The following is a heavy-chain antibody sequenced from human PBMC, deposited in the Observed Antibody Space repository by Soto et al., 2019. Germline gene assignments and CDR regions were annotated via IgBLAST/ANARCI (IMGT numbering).Heavy chain of an antibody. D-gene: IGHD3-9*01. CDR1: GYTFSTYD. V-gene: IGHV1-8*01. CDR3: ASWAGYSK. J-gene: IGHJ4*02. Sequence: QVQLVQSGSEVRKPGASVRVSCKASGYTFSTYDINWVRQAPGQGPEWMGRVSPNSGTTGYAQKSQARLTLTRDTSINTADMELSSLTSEDTAVYYCASWAGYSKWGQGTLVTVSS. CDR2: VSPNSGTT.